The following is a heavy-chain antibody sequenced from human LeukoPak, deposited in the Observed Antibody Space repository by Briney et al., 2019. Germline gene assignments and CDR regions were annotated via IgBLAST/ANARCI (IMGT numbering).Heavy chain of an antibody. CDR1: GGTFSSYA. CDR2: IIPIFGRA. J-gene: IGHJ4*02. V-gene: IGHV1-69*05. CDR3: ARGSVSSGWYPF. Sequence: SVKVSCKASGGTFSSYAISWVRQAPGQGLEWMGRIIPIFGRANYAQKFQGGVTITTDESTSTAYMALSSLRSEDTAVYYCARGSVSSGWYPFWGQGTLVTVSS. D-gene: IGHD6-19*01.